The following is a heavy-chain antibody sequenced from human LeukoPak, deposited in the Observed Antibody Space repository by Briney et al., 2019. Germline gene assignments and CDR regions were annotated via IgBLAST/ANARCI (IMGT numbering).Heavy chain of an antibody. CDR1: GGSISSGGYY. J-gene: IGHJ4*02. CDR3: ARVYKETYDSSGYYLGGPVDY. V-gene: IGHV4-31*03. Sequence: PSQTLSLTCTVSGGSISSGGYYWSWIRQHPGKGLESIGYIYYSGSTYYNPSLKSRVTISVDTSKNQFSLKLSSVTAADTAVYYCARVYKETYDSSGYYLGGPVDYWGQGTLVTVSS. CDR2: IYYSGST. D-gene: IGHD3-22*01.